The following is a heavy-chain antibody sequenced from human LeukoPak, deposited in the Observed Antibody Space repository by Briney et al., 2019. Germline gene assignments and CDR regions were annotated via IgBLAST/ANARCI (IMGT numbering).Heavy chain of an antibody. Sequence: SETLSLTCTVSGGSISSYYWSWIRQPPGKGLEWIGYIYYSGSTNYNPSLKSRVTISVDTSKNQFSLKLSSVTAADTAVYYCARVLGVAGMGAYPWGQGTLVTVSS. CDR3: ARVLGVAGMGAYP. J-gene: IGHJ5*02. V-gene: IGHV4-59*12. CDR2: IYYSGST. CDR1: GGSISSYY. D-gene: IGHD6-19*01.